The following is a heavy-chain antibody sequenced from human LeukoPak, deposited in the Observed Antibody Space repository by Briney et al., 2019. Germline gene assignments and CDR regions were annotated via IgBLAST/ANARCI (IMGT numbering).Heavy chain of an antibody. CDR3: AKWKYSNSGIDDY. CDR2: TSSGLNVK. CDR1: GFTFRNYV. Sequence: PGGSLRLSCAASGFTFRNYVIHWVRQAPGKGLEWVAVTSSGLNVKLYADSVKGRFTISRDNSRSTLYLQMNSLRAEDTAVYYCAKWKYSNSGIDDYWGQGTLVTVSS. J-gene: IGHJ4*02. D-gene: IGHD6-6*01. V-gene: IGHV3-30*18.